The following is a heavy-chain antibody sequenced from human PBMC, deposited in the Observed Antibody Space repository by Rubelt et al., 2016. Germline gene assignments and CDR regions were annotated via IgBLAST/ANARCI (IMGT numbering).Heavy chain of an antibody. V-gene: IGHV1-2*02. D-gene: IGHD5-12*01. CDR1: GYTFTGYY. CDR3: ARGNSGYDYGLDY. Sequence: QVQLVQSGAEVKKPGASVKVSCKASGYTFTGYYMHWVRQAPGQGLEWMGWINPNSGGTTYAQKFQGRVTMTRDTSVSTAYMELSRLTSDDTAVYYCARGNSGYDYGLDYWGQGTLVTVSS. CDR2: INPNSGGT. J-gene: IGHJ4*02.